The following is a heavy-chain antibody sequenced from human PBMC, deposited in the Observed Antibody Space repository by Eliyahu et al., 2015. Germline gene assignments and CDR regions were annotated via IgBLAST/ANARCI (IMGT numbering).Heavy chain of an antibody. CDR3: ARERGGFHY. Sequence: QVQLQESGPGLVKPSQTLSPTCTXSGGSISSGSYYWSWIRQHPGKGLEWIGYIYNSGNTYYNPSLKSRVTISVDTSKNQFSLRLSSVTAADTAVYYCARERGGFHYWGQRTLVTVSS. V-gene: IGHV4-31*03. D-gene: IGHD2-15*01. J-gene: IGHJ4*02. CDR2: IYNSGNT. CDR1: GGSISSGSYY.